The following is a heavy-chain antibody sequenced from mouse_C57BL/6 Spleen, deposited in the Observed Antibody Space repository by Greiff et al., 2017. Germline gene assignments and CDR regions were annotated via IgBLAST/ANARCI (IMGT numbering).Heavy chain of an antibody. CDR1: GYAFSSSW. D-gene: IGHD1-1*01. CDR3: ARGTTVVATDYAMDY. CDR2: IYPGDGGT. J-gene: IGHJ4*01. Sequence: VQLQQSGPELVKPGASVKISCKASGYAFSSSWMNWVKQRPGKGLEWIGRIYPGDGGTNYNGKFKGKATLTADKSSSTAYMQLSSLTSEDSAVYFCARGTTVVATDYAMDYWGQGTSVTVSS. V-gene: IGHV1-82*01.